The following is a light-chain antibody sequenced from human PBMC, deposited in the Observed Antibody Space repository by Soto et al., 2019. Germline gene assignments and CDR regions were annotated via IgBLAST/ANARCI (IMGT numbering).Light chain of an antibody. Sequence: NFMLTQPNSVSESPGKTVTISCTRSSGSIASNYVQWYQQRPGSAPTPVIYEDNERPSGVPDRFSGSIDSSSNSASLTISGLKTDDEADYYCQSYHSGNVVFGGGTTLTVL. J-gene: IGLJ2*01. V-gene: IGLV6-57*04. CDR3: QSYHSGNVV. CDR1: SGSIASNY. CDR2: EDN.